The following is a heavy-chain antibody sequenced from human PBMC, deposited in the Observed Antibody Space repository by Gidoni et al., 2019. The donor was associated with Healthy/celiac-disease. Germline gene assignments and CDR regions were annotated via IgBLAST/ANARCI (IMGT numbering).Heavy chain of an antibody. CDR1: GYNFTGYY. V-gene: IGHV1-2*02. CDR2: INPNSGGT. Sequence: QVQLVQSGAEVKKPGASVQDSCKASGYNFTGYYMHWVRQAPGQGLEWLGWINPNSGGTNNAQKFQGRVTMTRDTSISTAYMELSRLRSDDTAVYYCASGPPQYDILTGYYNAALDYWGQGTLVTVSS. J-gene: IGHJ4*02. CDR3: ASGPPQYDILTGYYNAALDY. D-gene: IGHD3-9*01.